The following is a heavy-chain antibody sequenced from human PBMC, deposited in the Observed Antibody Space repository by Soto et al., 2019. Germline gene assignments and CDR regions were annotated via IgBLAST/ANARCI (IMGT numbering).Heavy chain of an antibody. CDR2: ISGSGGST. J-gene: IGHJ4*02. CDR1: GFTFSNYA. V-gene: IGHV3-23*01. CDR3: AKLYDFWSGSSRYFDY. Sequence: GGSLRLSCAPSGFTFSNYAMNWVRQAPGKGLEWVSAISGSGGSTYYADSVKGRFTISRDNSKNTLYLQMNSLRAEDTAVYYCAKLYDFWSGSSRYFDYWGQGTLVTVSS. D-gene: IGHD3-3*01.